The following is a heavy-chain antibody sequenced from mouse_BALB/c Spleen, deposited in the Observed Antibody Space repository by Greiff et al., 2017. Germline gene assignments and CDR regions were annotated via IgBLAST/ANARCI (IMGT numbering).Heavy chain of an antibody. CDR1: GFSLTSYG. Sequence: VQVVESGPDLVAPSQCLSITCTVSGFSLTSYGVHWVRQPPGKGLEWLVVIWSDGSTTYNSAIKSRLSISKDNSKCHVFLKMNSLQTDDTTMYYCARHERDYDSYDAWFAYWGQGTLVTVSA. CDR2: IWSDGST. CDR3: ARHERDYDSYDAWFAY. D-gene: IGHD2-12*01. V-gene: IGHV2-6-2*01. J-gene: IGHJ3*01.